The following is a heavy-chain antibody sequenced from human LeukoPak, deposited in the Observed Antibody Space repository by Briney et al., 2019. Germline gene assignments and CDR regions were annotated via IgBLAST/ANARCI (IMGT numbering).Heavy chain of an antibody. Sequence: ASVKVSCKASGYTFTGYYMHWVRQAPGQGLEWMGWINPNSGGTNYAQKFQGRVTMTRNTSISTAYMELSSLRSEDTAVYYCATYYYDSSGPINDYWGQGTLVTVSS. CDR1: GYTFTGYY. J-gene: IGHJ4*02. V-gene: IGHV1-2*02. D-gene: IGHD3-22*01. CDR2: INPNSGGT. CDR3: ATYYYDSSGPINDY.